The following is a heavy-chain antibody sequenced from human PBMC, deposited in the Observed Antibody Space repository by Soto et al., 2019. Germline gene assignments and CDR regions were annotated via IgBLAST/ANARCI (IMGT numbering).Heavy chain of an antibody. CDR2: ISSNGGST. CDR3: VKDASYYYDSSGYYGSTDPFDY. J-gene: IGHJ4*02. CDR1: GFTFSSYA. D-gene: IGHD3-22*01. V-gene: IGHV3-64D*08. Sequence: GGSLRLSCSASGFTFSSYAMHWVRQAPGKGLEYVSAISSNGGSTYYADSVKGRFTISRDNSKNTLYLQMSSLRAEDTAVYYCVKDASYYYDSSGYYGSTDPFDYWGQGTLVTVSS.